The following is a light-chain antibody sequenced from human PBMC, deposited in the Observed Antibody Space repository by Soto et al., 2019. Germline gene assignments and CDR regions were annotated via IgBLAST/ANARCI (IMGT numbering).Light chain of an antibody. V-gene: IGKV3-15*01. CDR1: QSVSSN. CDR2: GAS. CDR3: QQYNNWPPLT. J-gene: IGKJ4*01. Sequence: EIVMTQSPSTLSVSPGERATLSCRASQSVSSNLAWYQQKPGQAPRLLIYGASTRATGIPARFSGSGSGTECTLTISSLPSEDFSVYYCQQYNNWPPLTFGGGAQVEIK.